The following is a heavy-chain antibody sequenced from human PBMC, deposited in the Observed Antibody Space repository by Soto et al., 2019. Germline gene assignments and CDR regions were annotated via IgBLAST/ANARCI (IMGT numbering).Heavy chain of an antibody. J-gene: IGHJ3*02. Sequence: ASVKVSCKASGYTFTSYAMHWVRQAPGQRLEWMGWINAGNGNTKYSQKFQGRVTITRDTSASTAYMELSSLRSEDTAVYYCARGLLWFGELYSAFDIWGQGTMVTVS. V-gene: IGHV1-3*01. D-gene: IGHD3-10*01. CDR3: ARGLLWFGELYSAFDI. CDR1: GYTFTSYA. CDR2: INAGNGNT.